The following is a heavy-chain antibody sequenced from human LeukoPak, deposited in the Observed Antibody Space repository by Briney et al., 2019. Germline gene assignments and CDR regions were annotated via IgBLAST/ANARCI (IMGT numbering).Heavy chain of an antibody. J-gene: IGHJ5*02. CDR3: ARDLSP. CDR1: GFTFSSYS. CDR2: ISSSSSTI. V-gene: IGHV3-48*01. Sequence: GGSLRLSCAASGFTFSSYSMNWVRQAPGKGLEWVSYISSSSSTIYYADSVEGRFTISRDNAKNSLYLQMNSLRAEDTAVYYCARDLSPWGQGTLVTVSS.